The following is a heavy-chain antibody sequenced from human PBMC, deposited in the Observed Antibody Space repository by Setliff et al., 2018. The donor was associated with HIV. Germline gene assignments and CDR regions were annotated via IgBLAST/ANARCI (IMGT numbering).Heavy chain of an antibody. CDR2: ISGSGVNS. Sequence: GGSLRLSCAASGFTFSNYVINWVRQAPGKGLEWISGISGSGVNSYYADSVKGRFTISRDNSKNTVYLQMNSLRAEDTTVYYCAKTSNTGYLFCSDYWGQGTLVTVSS. V-gene: IGHV3-23*01. CDR3: AKTSNTGYLFCSDY. D-gene: IGHD3-9*01. J-gene: IGHJ4*02. CDR1: GFTFSNYV.